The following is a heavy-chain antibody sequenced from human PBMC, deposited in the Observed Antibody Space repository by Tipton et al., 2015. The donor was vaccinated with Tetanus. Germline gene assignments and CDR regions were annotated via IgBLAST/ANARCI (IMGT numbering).Heavy chain of an antibody. CDR1: GDSINSGDYY. CDR2: IYYSGST. CDR3: SSSPGNQYLAVFDY. V-gene: IGHV4-30-4*01. J-gene: IGHJ4*02. D-gene: IGHD1-26*01. Sequence: TLSLTCSVSGDSINSGDYYWSWIRQPPGKGLEWIGYIYYSGSTYYNPSLKSRVTISIDTSKNQFSLRLSSVTAADTAVYYCSSSPGNQYLAVFDYWGRGTKVTVSS.